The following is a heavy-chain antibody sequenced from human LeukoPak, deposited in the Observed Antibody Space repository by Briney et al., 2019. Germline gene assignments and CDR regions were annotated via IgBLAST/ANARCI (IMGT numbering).Heavy chain of an antibody. CDR1: RFTFNSYA. CDR3: TRGHHGLEY. CDR2: IGGSNGIT. D-gene: IGHD1-14*01. J-gene: IGHJ4*02. Sequence: GGSLRLSCAASRFTFNSYAMSWVRQAPGKGLEWVSVIGGSNGITFYVGSVKGRFTISRDNSKDTLYLQVNSLRAEDTAVYYCTRGHHGLEYWGQGTLVTVSS. V-gene: IGHV3-23*01.